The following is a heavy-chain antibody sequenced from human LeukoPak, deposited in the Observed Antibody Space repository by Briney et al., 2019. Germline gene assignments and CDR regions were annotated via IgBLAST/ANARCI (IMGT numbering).Heavy chain of an antibody. J-gene: IGHJ4*02. CDR2: IYSGGST. Sequence: GGSLRLSCAASGFTVSNSYMSWVRQAPGKGLEWVSVIYSGGSTYYADSVKGRFTISRDNSKNTLYLQMNSLRAEDTAVYYCARAPSPGTFDYWGQGILVTVSS. V-gene: IGHV3-53*01. CDR3: ARAPSPGTFDY. CDR1: GFTVSNSY.